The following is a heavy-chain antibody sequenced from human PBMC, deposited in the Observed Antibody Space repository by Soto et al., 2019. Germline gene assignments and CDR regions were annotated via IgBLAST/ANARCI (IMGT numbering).Heavy chain of an antibody. CDR1: GYTFTSYD. CDR3: AMTLYGDNVDY. D-gene: IGHD4-17*01. CDR2: MNPNSGNT. V-gene: IGHV1-8*01. Sequence: QVQLVQSGAEVKKPGASVKVSCKASGYTFTSYDINWVRQATGQGLEWMGWMNPNSGNTGYAQKFQCRVTMTRNTSISTAYMKLSRLRSEDRAVYYCAMTLYGDNVDYWGQGTLVTVSS. J-gene: IGHJ4*02.